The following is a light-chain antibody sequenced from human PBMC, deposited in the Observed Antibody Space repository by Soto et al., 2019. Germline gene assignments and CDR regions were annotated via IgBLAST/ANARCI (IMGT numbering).Light chain of an antibody. V-gene: IGKV3-15*01. J-gene: IGKJ4*01. CDR3: QQYNEWPLT. CDR1: GSVSSN. Sequence: EIVMTQSPATLSVSQGERASLSCRASGSVSSNLAWYQQKPGQAPRLLIYNSFTRATGIPARVSGSGSGTEFTLTISSLQFEDVAVYYCQQYNEWPLTFGGGTKVEIK. CDR2: NSF.